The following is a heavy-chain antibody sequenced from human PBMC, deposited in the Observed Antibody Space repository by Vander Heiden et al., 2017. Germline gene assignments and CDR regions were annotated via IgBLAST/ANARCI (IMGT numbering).Heavy chain of an antibody. CDR1: GFPFSSYG. V-gene: IGHV3-33*01. CDR3: ATEIAAAGTYGMDV. D-gene: IGHD6-13*01. Sequence: QVQLVESGGGVVQPGRSLRLSCAASGFPFSSYGMHWVRQAPGKGLEWVAVIWYDGSNKYYADSVKGRFTISRDNSKNTLYLQMNSLRAEDTAVYYCATEIAAAGTYGMDVWGQGTTVTVSS. J-gene: IGHJ6*02. CDR2: IWYDGSNK.